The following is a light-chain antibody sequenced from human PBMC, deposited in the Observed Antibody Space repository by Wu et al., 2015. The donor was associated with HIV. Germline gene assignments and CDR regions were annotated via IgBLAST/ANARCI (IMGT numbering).Light chain of an antibody. V-gene: IGKV1-8*01. J-gene: IGKJ2*01. CDR2: GAS. CDR3: QQYYASPRT. CDR1: QSISNY. Sequence: AIRMTQSPSSLSASTGDRVTISCRASQSISNYLVWYQQKPGKAPELLISGASTLQDGVPSRFNGSGSGTDFALTISCLQSEDIATYYCQQYYASPRTFGQGTK.